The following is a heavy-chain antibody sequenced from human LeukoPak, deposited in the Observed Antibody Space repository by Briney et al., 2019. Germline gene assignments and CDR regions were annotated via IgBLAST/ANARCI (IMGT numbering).Heavy chain of an antibody. V-gene: IGHV4-34*01. D-gene: IGHD3-3*01. CDR3: ASTRFRYYFDH. CDR1: GGSFSGYH. J-gene: IGHJ4*02. Sequence: SETLSLTCAVYGGSFSGYHWSWIRQPPGKGLEWLGEINHNGSTDYNPSLKSRVTISVDTSKNQFSLKLSSVTAADTAVYYCASTRFRYYFDHWGQGTLVTVSS. CDR2: INHNGST.